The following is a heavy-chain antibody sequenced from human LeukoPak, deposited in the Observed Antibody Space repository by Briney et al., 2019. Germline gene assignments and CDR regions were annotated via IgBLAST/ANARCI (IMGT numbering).Heavy chain of an antibody. CDR2: ISSSSSYI. CDR3: ARDHPGVAVAVYFDY. CDR1: GFTFSSYS. Sequence: NTGGSLRLSCAASGFTFSSYSMNWVRQAPGKGLEWVSSISSSSSYIYYADSVKGRFTISRDNANNSLYLQMNSLRAEDTAVYYCARDHPGVAVAVYFDYWGQGTLVTVSS. D-gene: IGHD6-19*01. J-gene: IGHJ4*02. V-gene: IGHV3-21*01.